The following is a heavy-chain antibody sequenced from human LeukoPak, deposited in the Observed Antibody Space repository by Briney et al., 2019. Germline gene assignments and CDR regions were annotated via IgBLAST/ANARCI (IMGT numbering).Heavy chain of an antibody. CDR3: ARDPPQPGITAAGYFDL. J-gene: IGHJ2*01. Sequence: PSETLSLTCTVSGDSISSYSWSWIRQPPGKGLEWIGYVYYSGSTNYNPSLKSRVTISADTSKNQFSLKVRSVTAADTAVYYCARDPPQPGITAAGYFDLWGRGTLVTVSS. D-gene: IGHD6-13*01. CDR1: GDSISSYS. CDR2: VYYSGST. V-gene: IGHV4-59*01.